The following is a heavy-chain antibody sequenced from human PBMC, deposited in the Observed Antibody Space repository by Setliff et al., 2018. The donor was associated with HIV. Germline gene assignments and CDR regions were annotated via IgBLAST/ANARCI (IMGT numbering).Heavy chain of an antibody. CDR2: IHNGGAS. Sequence: PSETLSLTCIVTGDSIISGSYYWAWIRQPPGKGLAWIGTIHNGGASPYNPSLKSRVIIFLDPSKNQFSLELSSVTAADTAVYYCAREAPSEPTRYYNFWSGYPDWFDPWGPGTLVTVSS. CDR1: GDSIISGSYY. V-gene: IGHV4-39*07. CDR3: AREAPSEPTRYYNFWSGYPDWFDP. J-gene: IGHJ5*02. D-gene: IGHD3-3*01.